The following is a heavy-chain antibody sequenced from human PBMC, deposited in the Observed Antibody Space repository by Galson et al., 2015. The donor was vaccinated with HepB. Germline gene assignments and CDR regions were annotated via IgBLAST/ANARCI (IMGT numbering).Heavy chain of an antibody. V-gene: IGHV3-48*02. CDR1: GFTFSNNI. CDR3: ARVGPHGEGSYYNALEY. CDR2: ISPRGDAV. J-gene: IGHJ4*02. D-gene: IGHD3-10*01. Sequence: SLRLSCAASGFTFSNNIMNWVRQAPGKGLEWISYISPRGDAVYYADSVKGRFTVSRDNTKNSLFLQMDSLTDKDTAVYYCARVGPHGEGSYYNALEYWGQGTPVTVSS.